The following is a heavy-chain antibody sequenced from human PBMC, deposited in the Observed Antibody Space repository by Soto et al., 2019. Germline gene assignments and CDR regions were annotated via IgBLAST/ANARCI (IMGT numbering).Heavy chain of an antibody. CDR3: ARCTVDTIVTSDWCNWFDP. CDR2: VSGSGGTT. D-gene: IGHD5-18*01. V-gene: IGHV3-23*01. J-gene: IGHJ5*02. CDR1: GFTFSNYA. Sequence: EVQLLESGGGLVQPGGSLRLSCAASGFTFSNYAMSWVRQAPGKGLEWVSAVSGSGGTTYYADSVRGRFTISRDNSKNTVYLQRNSLRAEDTAIYFCARCTVDTIVTSDWCNWFDPWGQGTLVTVSS.